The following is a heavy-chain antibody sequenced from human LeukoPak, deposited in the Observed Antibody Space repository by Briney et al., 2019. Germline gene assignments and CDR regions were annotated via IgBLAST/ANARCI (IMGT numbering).Heavy chain of an antibody. D-gene: IGHD1-1*01. CDR3: ARHRASLTTPNNNWFDP. Sequence: PSETLSLTCTVAGGSTRSFAYYWGWIRQPPGKGLEWIGSVYYNGTTYYNPSLKSRVTISVDTSKNQFSLKVNSVTAADTAVYYCARHRASLTTPNNNWFDPWGQGTLVTVSS. V-gene: IGHV4-39*01. CDR1: GGSTRSFAYY. CDR2: VYYNGTT. J-gene: IGHJ5*02.